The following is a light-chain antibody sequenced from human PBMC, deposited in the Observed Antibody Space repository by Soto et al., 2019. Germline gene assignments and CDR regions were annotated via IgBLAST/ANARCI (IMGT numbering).Light chain of an antibody. J-gene: IGKJ3*01. CDR1: QSINSKS. Sequence: EIALTQSPGTLYFSPGEGATVSCRVSQSINSKSLVWDQRKFGQAPRLLINNTTSRATGIPDSFSGSVYGTKFTLSISGLAVEDFVVYYCQHYGGSFIFGAGPKVDFK. CDR3: QHYGGSFI. CDR2: NTT. V-gene: IGKV3-20*01.